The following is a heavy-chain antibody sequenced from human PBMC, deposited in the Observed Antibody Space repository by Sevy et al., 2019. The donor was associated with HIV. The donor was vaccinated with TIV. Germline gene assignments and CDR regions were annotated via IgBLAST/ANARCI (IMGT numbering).Heavy chain of an antibody. D-gene: IGHD3-22*01. Sequence: SQTLSLTCAISGDSVSSNSAAWNWIRQSPSRGLEWLGRTYYRSKWYNDYAVSVKSRITINPDTSKNQFSLQLNSVTPEDTAVYYCARDSERGYYDRSGYYPSNYYYDGMDVWGQGTTVTVSS. CDR1: GDSVSSNSAA. V-gene: IGHV6-1*01. CDR3: ARDSERGYYDRSGYYPSNYYYDGMDV. CDR2: TYYRSKWYN. J-gene: IGHJ6*02.